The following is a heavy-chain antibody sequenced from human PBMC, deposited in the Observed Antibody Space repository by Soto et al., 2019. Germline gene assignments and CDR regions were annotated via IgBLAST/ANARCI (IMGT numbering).Heavy chain of an antibody. CDR2: IYFGGTT. Sequence: SETLSLTSSVSGASSISNFWSWVRQSPGKGLEWIGYIYFGGTTQSNPSLKGRATISLDTSKNQFTLNLASVSAADTAVYYCATQTFGSNAFFDTWGQGALVTVSS. J-gene: IGHJ4*02. CDR3: ATQTFGSNAFFDT. CDR1: GASSISNF. V-gene: IGHV4-4*09. D-gene: IGHD3-10*01.